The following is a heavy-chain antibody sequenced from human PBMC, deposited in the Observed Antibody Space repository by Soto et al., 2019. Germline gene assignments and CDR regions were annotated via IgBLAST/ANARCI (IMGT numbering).Heavy chain of an antibody. V-gene: IGHV3-23*01. J-gene: IGHJ4*02. CDR2: ISNNGGST. D-gene: IGHD6-19*01. Sequence: PWWSLRLSCAASVFIFSSFAMSWFRQAPGKGLEWVSTISNNGGSTYSADSVKGRFTISRDNSKKTLYLQMNSLRAEDTAVYYCAKDPDISGWYQTDLDYWGQGTLVTVSS. CDR3: AKDPDISGWYQTDLDY. CDR1: VFIFSSFA.